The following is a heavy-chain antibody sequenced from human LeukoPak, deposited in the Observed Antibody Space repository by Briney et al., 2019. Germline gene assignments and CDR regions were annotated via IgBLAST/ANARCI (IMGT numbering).Heavy chain of an antibody. Sequence: GGSLRLSCAASGFTFSSYSMNWVRQAPGKGLEWVSGISWNSGSIGYADSVKGRFTISRDNAKNSLYLQMNSLRAEDTALYYCAKDSGSGSYIYWGRGTLVTVSS. CDR2: ISWNSGSI. D-gene: IGHD3-10*01. V-gene: IGHV3-9*01. CDR1: GFTFSSYS. J-gene: IGHJ4*02. CDR3: AKDSGSGSYIY.